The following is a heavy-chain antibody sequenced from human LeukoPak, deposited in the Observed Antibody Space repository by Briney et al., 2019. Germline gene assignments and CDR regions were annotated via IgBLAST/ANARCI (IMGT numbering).Heavy chain of an antibody. CDR3: ARGNDWLPYYFDY. J-gene: IGHJ4*02. V-gene: IGHV4-61*02. CDR1: GGSISSGSYY. D-gene: IGHD3-9*01. Sequence: SETLSLTCTVSGGSISSGSYYWTWIRQPAGKGLEWIGRIYTSGSTNYNPSLKSRVTISVDTSKNQFSLKLSSVTAADTAVYYCARGNDWLPYYFDYWGQGTLVTVSS. CDR2: IYTSGST.